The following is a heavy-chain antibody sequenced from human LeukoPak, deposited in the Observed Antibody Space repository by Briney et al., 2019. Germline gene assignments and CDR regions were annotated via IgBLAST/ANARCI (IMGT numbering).Heavy chain of an antibody. D-gene: IGHD3-22*01. CDR3: ARDLSRYYDSSSYYPDAFDI. J-gene: IGHJ3*02. CDR2: ISSSSSYI. CDR1: GFTFSSYS. V-gene: IGHV3-21*01. Sequence: GGSLRLSCAASGFTFSSYSMNWVRQAPGKGLEWVSSISSSSSYIYYADSVKGRFTISRDNSKNTLYLQMNSLRAEDTAVYYCARDLSRYYDSSSYYPDAFDIWGQGTMVTVSS.